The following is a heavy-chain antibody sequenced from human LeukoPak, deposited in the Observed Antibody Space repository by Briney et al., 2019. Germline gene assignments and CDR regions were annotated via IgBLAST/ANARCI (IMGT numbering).Heavy chain of an antibody. Sequence: SETLSLTXAVSGYSISSGYYWGWIRQPPGKGLEWIGSIYHSGSTYYNPSLKSRVTISVDTSKNQFSLKLSSVTAADTAVYYCASQYTAMGPFDYWGQGTLVTVSS. CDR1: GYSISSGYY. J-gene: IGHJ4*02. CDR3: ASQYTAMGPFDY. CDR2: IYHSGST. D-gene: IGHD5-18*01. V-gene: IGHV4-38-2*01.